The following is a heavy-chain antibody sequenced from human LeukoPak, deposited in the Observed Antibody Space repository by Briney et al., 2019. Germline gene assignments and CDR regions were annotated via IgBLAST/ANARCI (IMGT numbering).Heavy chain of an antibody. CDR2: TYYRSKWYN. D-gene: IGHD5-12*01. Sequence: SQTLSLTCAISGDSFSSNSAAWNWIRQSPSRGLEWLGRTYYRSKWYNDYAVPVKSRITINPDTSKNQFSLQLNSVTPEDTAVYYCARELWKHIVATIGPKYYYYGMDVWGQGTTVTVSS. CDR1: GDSFSSNSAA. J-gene: IGHJ6*02. V-gene: IGHV6-1*01. CDR3: ARELWKHIVATIGPKYYYYGMDV.